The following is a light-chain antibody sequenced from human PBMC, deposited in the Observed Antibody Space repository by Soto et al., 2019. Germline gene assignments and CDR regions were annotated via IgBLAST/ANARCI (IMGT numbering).Light chain of an antibody. CDR2: DTS. CDR3: QQYGSTPLT. CDR1: QSVKNNY. V-gene: IGKV3-20*01. J-gene: IGKJ4*01. Sequence: EIVLTQSPDTLPLSPGERATLSCRASQSVKNNYLAWYQQRPGQAPRFLIYDTSSRATGIPDRFSGSGSGTCFTVTISRLEPEDFAVYYCQQYGSTPLTFGGGNKVDI.